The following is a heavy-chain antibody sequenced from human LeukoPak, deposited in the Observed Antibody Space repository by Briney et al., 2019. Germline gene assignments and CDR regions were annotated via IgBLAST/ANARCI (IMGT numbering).Heavy chain of an antibody. CDR2: IIPIFGTA. D-gene: IGHD2-2*01. Sequence: GASVKVSCKASGGTFSSYAISWVRQAPGQGLEWMGGIIPIFGTANYAQKFQGRVTITADESTSTAYMELSSLRSEDTAVYYCAGPRAYCSSTSCYLCYYYGMDVWGKGTTVTVSS. CDR3: AGPRAYCSSTSCYLCYYYGMDV. J-gene: IGHJ6*04. V-gene: IGHV1-69*01. CDR1: GGTFSSYA.